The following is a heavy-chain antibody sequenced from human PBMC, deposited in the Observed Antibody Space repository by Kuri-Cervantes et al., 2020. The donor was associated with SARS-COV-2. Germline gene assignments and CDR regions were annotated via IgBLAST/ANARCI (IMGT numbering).Heavy chain of an antibody. D-gene: IGHD3-9*01. V-gene: IGHV4-39*01. CDR2: IYYSGST. J-gene: IGHJ6*02. CDR1: GGSVSRGSYY. Sequence: GSLRLSCTVSGGSVSRGSYYWGWIRQPPGKGLEWIGSIYYSGSTFYNPSLKSRVTISVDTSKNQFSLKLSSVTAADTAVYYCARHFSWGSGEKYYDILTRPDYGMDVWGQGTTVTVSS. CDR3: ARHFSWGSGEKYYDILTRPDYGMDV.